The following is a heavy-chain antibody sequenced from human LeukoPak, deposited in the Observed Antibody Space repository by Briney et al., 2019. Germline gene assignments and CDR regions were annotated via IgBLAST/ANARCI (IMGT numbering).Heavy chain of an antibody. J-gene: IGHJ3*02. V-gene: IGHV1-46*01. CDR3: ARDPGGDSAFDI. D-gene: IGHD3-16*01. CDR2: INPSGGST. CDR1: GGTFSSYA. Sequence: ASVKVSCKASGGTFSSYAISWVRQAPGQGLEWMGIINPSGGSTSYAQKFQGRVTMTRDTSTSTVYMELSSLRSEDTAVYYCARDPGGDSAFDIWGQGTMVTVSS.